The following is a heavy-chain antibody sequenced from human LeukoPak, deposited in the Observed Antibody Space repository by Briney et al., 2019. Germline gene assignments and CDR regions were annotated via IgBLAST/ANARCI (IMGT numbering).Heavy chain of an antibody. CDR1: GYTFTSYD. D-gene: IGHD3-22*01. CDR2: MNPNSGNT. Sequence: ASVKVSCKASGYTFTSYDINWVRQATGQGLEWMGWMNPNSGNTGYAQKFQGRVTMTRNTSISTAYMELSSLRSEDTAVYYCARDLTAGKWLLLPFDYWGQGTLVTVSS. CDR3: ARDLTAGKWLLLPFDY. J-gene: IGHJ4*02. V-gene: IGHV1-8*01.